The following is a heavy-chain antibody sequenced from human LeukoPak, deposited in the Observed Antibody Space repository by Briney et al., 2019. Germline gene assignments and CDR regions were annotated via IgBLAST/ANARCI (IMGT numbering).Heavy chain of an antibody. CDR2: IYYSGST. D-gene: IGHD6-19*01. V-gene: IGHV4-39*01. CDR1: GGPINSYY. CDR3: ARHVGYSSGWYNDY. Sequence: SETLSLTCTVSGGPINSYYWSWIRQPPGKGLEWIGSIYYSGSTYYNPSLKSRVTISVDTSKNQFSLKLSSVTAADTAVYYCARHVGYSSGWYNDYWGQGTLVTVSS. J-gene: IGHJ4*02.